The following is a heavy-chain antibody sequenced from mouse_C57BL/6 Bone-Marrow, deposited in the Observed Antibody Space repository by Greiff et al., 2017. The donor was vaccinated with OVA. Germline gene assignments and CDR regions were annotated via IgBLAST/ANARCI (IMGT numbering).Heavy chain of an antibody. V-gene: IGHV1-74*01. Sequence: QVQLQQPGAELVKPGASVKVSCKASGYTFTSYWMHWVKQRPGQGLEWIGRIHPSDSDTNYNQKFKGKATLTVDKSSSTAYMQLSSLTSEDSAVYYCAILYDGYYVAWFAYWGQGTLVTVSA. CDR3: AILYDGYYVAWFAY. J-gene: IGHJ3*01. CDR1: GYTFTSYW. CDR2: IHPSDSDT. D-gene: IGHD2-3*01.